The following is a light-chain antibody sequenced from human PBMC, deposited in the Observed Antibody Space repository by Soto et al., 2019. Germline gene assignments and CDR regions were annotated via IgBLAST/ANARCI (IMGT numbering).Light chain of an antibody. CDR3: MQALQTPWT. CDR2: LGS. Sequence: DIVMTQSPLSLPVTPGEPASISCRSSQSLLHSNGYNYLDWYLQKPGQSPQLLISLGSNRASGVTGRFSGSGSGTDFTLKISRVEAEDVGVYYCMQALQTPWTFGQGTKVEIK. J-gene: IGKJ1*01. CDR1: QSLLHSNGYNY. V-gene: IGKV2-28*01.